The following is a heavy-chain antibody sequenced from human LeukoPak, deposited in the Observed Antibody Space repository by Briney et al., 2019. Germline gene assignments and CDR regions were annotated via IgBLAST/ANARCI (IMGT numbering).Heavy chain of an antibody. V-gene: IGHV3-21*06. D-gene: IGHD3-10*01. CDR3: ARDKWFGETDY. J-gene: IGHJ4*02. CDR2: ISSSSSYI. Sequence: GGSLRLSCAASGFTFSSYEMNWVRQAPGKGLEWVSSISSSSSYIYYADSVKGRFTISRDNAKNSLYLQMNSLRAEDTAVYYCARDKWFGETDYWGQGTLVTVSS. CDR1: GFTFSSYE.